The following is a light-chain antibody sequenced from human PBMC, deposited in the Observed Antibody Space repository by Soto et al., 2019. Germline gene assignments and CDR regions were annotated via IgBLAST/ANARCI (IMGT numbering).Light chain of an antibody. V-gene: IGKV1-5*03. Sequence: DIQMTQSPSTLSVSVGDRVTIACRASQSISSWLAWYQQKPGKAPKVLIYKASSLESGVPSRFSGSGSGTEFTLTISSLQPDDFATYYCQQYNRYSSFGQGTKLEIK. CDR2: KAS. J-gene: IGKJ2*01. CDR1: QSISSW. CDR3: QQYNRYSS.